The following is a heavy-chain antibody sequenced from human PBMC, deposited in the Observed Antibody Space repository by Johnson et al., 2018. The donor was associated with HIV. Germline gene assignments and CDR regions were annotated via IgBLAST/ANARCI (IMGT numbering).Heavy chain of an antibody. Sequence: QVQLVESGGGVVQPGRSLRLSCAASGFTFTTYAMHWVRQAPGKGLEWVAAIGYDGNDKDYADSVKGRFTISRDNSRNTLYLHLNSLRAVDTAVYYCARAYSGSYINDAFDIWGQGTMVTVSS. CDR3: ARAYSGSYINDAFDI. D-gene: IGHD1-26*01. V-gene: IGHV3-30*04. CDR1: GFTFTTYA. CDR2: IGYDGNDK. J-gene: IGHJ3*02.